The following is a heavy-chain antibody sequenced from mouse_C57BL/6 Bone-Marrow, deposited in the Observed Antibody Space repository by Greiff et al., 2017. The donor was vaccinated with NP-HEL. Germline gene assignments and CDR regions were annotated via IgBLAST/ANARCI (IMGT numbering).Heavy chain of an antibody. D-gene: IGHD2-4*01. V-gene: IGHV1-72*01. CDR1: GYTFTSYW. CDR3: ARDDYDVAWFAY. J-gene: IGHJ3*01. CDR2: IDPNSGGT. Sequence: QVQLQQPRAVLVKPGASVTLSCTASGYTFTSYWMHWVQQRPGRGLVWIGWIDPNSGGTKYNEKFKSKATLTVDKPSSTAYMQLSSLTSEDSAVYYCARDDYDVAWFAYWGQGTLVTVSA.